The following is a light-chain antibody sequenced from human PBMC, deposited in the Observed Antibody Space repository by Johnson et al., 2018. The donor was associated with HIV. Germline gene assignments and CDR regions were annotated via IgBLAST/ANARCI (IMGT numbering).Light chain of an antibody. J-gene: IGLJ1*01. CDR1: SSNIGNNY. CDR3: GTWDNSLDAYV. Sequence: QSVLTQPPSVSAAPGQKVTISCSGSSSNIGNNYVSWFQQLPGTAPKLLICENDKRPSGIPDRFSGSKSGTSATLGITGLQTVDEADYYCGTWDNSLDAYVFGTGTRVAVL. CDR2: END. V-gene: IGLV1-51*02.